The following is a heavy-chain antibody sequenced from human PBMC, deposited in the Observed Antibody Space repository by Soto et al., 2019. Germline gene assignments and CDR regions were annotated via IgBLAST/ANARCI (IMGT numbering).Heavy chain of an antibody. Sequence: SETLSLTCTVSGGSISSGDYYWGWIRQSPGKGLEWIGSIYYSGSTYYNPSLKSRVTISVDTSKNQFSLKLSSVTAADTAVYYCASPKIAFYNWFDPWGQGTLVTVSS. V-gene: IGHV4-39*01. CDR2: IYYSGST. CDR1: GGSISSGDYY. CDR3: ASPKIAFYNWFDP. D-gene: IGHD3-3*02. J-gene: IGHJ5*02.